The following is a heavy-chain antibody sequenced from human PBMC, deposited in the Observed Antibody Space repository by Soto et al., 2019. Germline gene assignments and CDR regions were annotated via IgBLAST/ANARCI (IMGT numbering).Heavy chain of an antibody. CDR3: ANILNYYGSGSYYKTIDY. V-gene: IGHV3-23*01. CDR1: GFTFSSYA. Sequence: GGSLRLSCAASGFTFSSYAMSWVRQAPGKGLEWVSAISGSGVSTYYADSVKGRFTISRDNSKNTLYLQMNSLRAEDTAVYYCANILNYYGSGSYYKTIDYWGQGTLVTVSS. CDR2: ISGSGVST. J-gene: IGHJ4*02. D-gene: IGHD3-10*01.